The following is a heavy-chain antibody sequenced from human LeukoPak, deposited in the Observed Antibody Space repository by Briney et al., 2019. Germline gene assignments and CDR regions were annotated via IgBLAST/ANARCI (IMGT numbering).Heavy chain of an antibody. J-gene: IGHJ6*03. V-gene: IGHV3-53*01. CDR3: ARSLRVRGVPNYMDV. Sequence: GGSLRLSCAASGFTVSSNYMTWVRQAPGKGLEWVSVIHKNAITYYADTVKGRFTISRDNSKNMLYLQMNSLRAEDTAVYYCARSLRVRGVPNYMDVWGKGTTVIISS. CDR2: IHKNAIT. D-gene: IGHD3-10*02. CDR1: GFTVSSNY.